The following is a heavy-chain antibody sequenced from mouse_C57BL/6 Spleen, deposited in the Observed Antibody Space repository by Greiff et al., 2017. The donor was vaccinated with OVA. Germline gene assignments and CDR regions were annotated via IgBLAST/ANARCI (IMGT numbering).Heavy chain of an antibody. D-gene: IGHD4-1*01. Sequence: VQLQQSGAELVRPGASVTLSCKASGYTFTDYEMHWVKQTPVHGLEWIGAIDPETGGTAYNQKFKGKAILTADKSSSTAYMELRSLTSEDSAVYYCTRSAPNCYYAMDYWGQGTSVTVSS. V-gene: IGHV1-15*01. J-gene: IGHJ4*01. CDR3: TRSAPNCYYAMDY. CDR2: IDPETGGT. CDR1: GYTFTDYE.